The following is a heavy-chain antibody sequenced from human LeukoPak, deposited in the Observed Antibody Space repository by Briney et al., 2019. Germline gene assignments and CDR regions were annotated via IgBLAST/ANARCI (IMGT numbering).Heavy chain of an antibody. CDR1: GFTFSTYA. D-gene: IGHD2/OR15-2a*01. J-gene: IGHJ4*02. Sequence: GGSLRLSCAASGFTFSTYAMHWVRQAPGKGLEWAAFIQFDGSSKYYADSVKGRFTISRDNSKNTLYLQMNSLRAEDTAVYYCAKGDTSWGQGTLVTVSS. CDR3: AKGDTS. CDR2: IQFDGSSK. V-gene: IGHV3-30*02.